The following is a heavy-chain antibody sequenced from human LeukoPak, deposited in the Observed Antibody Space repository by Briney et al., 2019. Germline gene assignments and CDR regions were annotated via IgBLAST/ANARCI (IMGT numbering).Heavy chain of an antibody. J-gene: IGHJ5*02. Sequence: KSSQTLSLTCTVSGGSISSGDYYWSWIRQPPGKGLEWIGNIYYTGATYHNPSLKSRVTISVDTSKNQFSLKLSSVTAADTAVYYCARSYVGYNYGNTWSDPWGQGTLVTVSS. CDR3: ARSYVGYNYGNTWSDP. V-gene: IGHV4-39*01. CDR2: IYYTGAT. CDR1: GGSISSGDYY. D-gene: IGHD5-18*01.